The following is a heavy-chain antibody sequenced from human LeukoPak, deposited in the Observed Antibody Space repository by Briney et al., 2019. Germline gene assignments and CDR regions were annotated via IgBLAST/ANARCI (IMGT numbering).Heavy chain of an antibody. Sequence: GSLRLSCAASGFTFDDYGMSWVRQGPGKGLEWVSGINWNGGNTGYADSVKGRFTIFRDNAKNSLYLEMDSLRLDDTALYYCARTSDGNWFDPWGQGTLVTVSS. D-gene: IGHD1-26*01. V-gene: IGHV3-20*04. CDR1: GFTFDDYG. J-gene: IGHJ5*02. CDR3: ARTSDGNWFDP. CDR2: INWNGGNT.